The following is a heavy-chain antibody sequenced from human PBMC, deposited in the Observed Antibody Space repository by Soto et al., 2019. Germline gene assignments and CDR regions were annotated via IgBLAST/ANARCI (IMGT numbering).Heavy chain of an antibody. CDR2: VIPAFNSA. CDR3: GRRANRGMDV. V-gene: IGHV1-69*06. Sequence: QVQLVQSGAEMRTPGSSVKVSCKSSGGTFSNYAISWVRQASGQGLEWLGGVIPAFNSAQYAPKFQGRGAITADTSTSTAYMELSSLTSEDTAVYYCGRRANRGMDVGGQGTTVIVSS. D-gene: IGHD2-8*01. CDR1: GGTFSNYA. J-gene: IGHJ6*02.